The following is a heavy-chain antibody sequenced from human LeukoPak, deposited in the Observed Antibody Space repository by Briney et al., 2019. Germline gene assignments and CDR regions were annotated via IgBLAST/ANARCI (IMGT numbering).Heavy chain of an antibody. D-gene: IGHD3-10*01. Sequence: GSLRLSSAASGFTFSSYAISWVRPAPGKGLEWVSAISGSGGSTYSADSVKGRFTISRDNSKNTLYLQMNSLRAEDTAVYYCAKDSGLWFGTSPFDYWGQGTLVTVSS. V-gene: IGHV3-23*01. CDR3: AKDSGLWFGTSPFDY. CDR2: ISGSGGST. J-gene: IGHJ4*02. CDR1: GFTFSSYA.